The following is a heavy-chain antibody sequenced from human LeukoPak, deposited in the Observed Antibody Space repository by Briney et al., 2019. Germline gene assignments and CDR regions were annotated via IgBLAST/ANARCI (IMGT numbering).Heavy chain of an antibody. CDR1: GFTFSDYY. CDR3: ARGLGQRGFDP. J-gene: IGHJ5*02. Sequence: GGSLRLSCAASGFTFSDYYMSWIRQAPGKGLEWVSYISSSSYTNYADSVKGRFTISRDNAKNSLYLQMNSLRAEDTAVYYCARGLGQRGFDPWGQGTLVTVSS. V-gene: IGHV3-11*06. D-gene: IGHD5-12*01. CDR2: ISSSSYT.